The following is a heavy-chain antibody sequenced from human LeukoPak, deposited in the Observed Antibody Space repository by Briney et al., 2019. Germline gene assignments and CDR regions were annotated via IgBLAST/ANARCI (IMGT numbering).Heavy chain of an antibody. CDR1: GYSISSGYY. Sequence: SETLSLTCTVSGYSISSGYYWGWIRQPPGKGGECLGSVYHSGSTYYNPSLKSRFTISGDTANNQFSVKLSSVTASDTAVYYGARGPSQMTTVGDYWGQGTLVTVSS. J-gene: IGHJ4*02. V-gene: IGHV4-38-2*02. CDR3: ARGPSQMTTVGDY. CDR2: VYHSGST. D-gene: IGHD4-23*01.